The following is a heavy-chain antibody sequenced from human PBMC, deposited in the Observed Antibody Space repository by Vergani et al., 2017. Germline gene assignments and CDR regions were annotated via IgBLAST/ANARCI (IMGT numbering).Heavy chain of an antibody. CDR1: GFTFSSYG. CDR3: AKDTYYDYVWGRDYYYYGMEV. V-gene: IGHV3-30*18. J-gene: IGHJ6*02. Sequence: QVQLVESGGGVVQPGRSLRLSCAASGFTFSSYGMHWVRQAPGKGLEWVAVISYDGSNKYYADSVKGRFTISRDNSKNTLYLQMNSLRAEDTAVYYCAKDTYYDYVWGRDYYYYGMEVWGQGTTVTVSS. D-gene: IGHD3-16*01. CDR2: ISYDGSNK.